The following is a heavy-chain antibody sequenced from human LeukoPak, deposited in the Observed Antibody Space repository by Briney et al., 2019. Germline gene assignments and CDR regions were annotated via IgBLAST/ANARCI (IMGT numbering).Heavy chain of an antibody. CDR1: GYTFTSYG. V-gene: IGHV1-18*01. J-gene: IGHJ6*03. D-gene: IGHD1-26*01. CDR2: ISAYNGNT. Sequence: ASVKVSCEASGYTFTSYGISWVRQAPGQGLEWMGWISAYNGNTNYAQKLQGRVTMTTDTSTSTAYMELRSLRSDDTAVYYCARGSGGGLLGQGYYYYYMDVWGKGTTVTVSS. CDR3: ARGSGGGLLGQGYYYYYMDV.